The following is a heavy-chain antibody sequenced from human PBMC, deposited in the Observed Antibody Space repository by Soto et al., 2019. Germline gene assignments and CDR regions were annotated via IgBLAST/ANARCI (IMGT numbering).Heavy chain of an antibody. V-gene: IGHV4-31*03. CDR2: IYYSGST. Sequence: QVQLQESGPGLVEPSQTLSLTCTVSGGSISSGGYYWSWIRQHPGKGLEWIGYIYYSGSTYYNPSLKSRVTISVDTSKNQFSLKLSSVTAADTAVYYCARGGYCSSTSCYGQNDYWGQGTLVTVSS. D-gene: IGHD2-2*01. J-gene: IGHJ4*02. CDR3: ARGGYCSSTSCYGQNDY. CDR1: GGSISSGGYY.